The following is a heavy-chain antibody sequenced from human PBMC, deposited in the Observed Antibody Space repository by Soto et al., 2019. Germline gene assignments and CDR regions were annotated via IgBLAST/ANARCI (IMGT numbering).Heavy chain of an antibody. CDR1: GGSISSGGYY. CDR3: ASGVYDRSGWGYFDH. Sequence: QVQLQESSPGLVKPSQTLSLTCTVSGGSISSGGYYWSWIRQHPEKGLEWIGYLFYSGTSSYNPSLKGRVTISLDMSKNQFSLKLSSATAADTAVYYCASGVYDRSGWGYFDHWGQGTLVTASS. CDR2: LFYSGTS. D-gene: IGHD3-22*01. V-gene: IGHV4-31*03. J-gene: IGHJ4*02.